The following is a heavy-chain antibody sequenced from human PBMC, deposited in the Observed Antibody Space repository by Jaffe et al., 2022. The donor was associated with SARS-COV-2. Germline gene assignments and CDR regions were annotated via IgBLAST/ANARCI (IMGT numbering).Heavy chain of an antibody. J-gene: IGHJ5*02. D-gene: IGHD2-2*01. CDR1: GGSISSSSYY. V-gene: IGHV4-39*01. CDR3: ARHHSVVPAAPRRWFDP. CDR2: IYYSGST. Sequence: QLQLQESGPGLVKPSETLSLTCTVSGGSISSSSYYWGWIRQPPGKGLEWIGSIYYSGSTYYNPSLKSRVTISVDTSKNQFSLKLSSVTAADTAVYYCARHHSVVPAAPRRWFDPWGQGTLVTVSS.